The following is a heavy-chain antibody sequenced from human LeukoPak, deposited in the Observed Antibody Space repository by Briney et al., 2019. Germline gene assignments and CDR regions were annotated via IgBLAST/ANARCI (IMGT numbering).Heavy chain of an antibody. CDR1: GFTFSSYG. Sequence: GGSLRLSCAASGFTFSSYGMNWVRQAPGKGLEWASAISSSSDYIFYADSVQGRFTISRDNAVNSLFLQMNSLRAEDTAVYYCASRYCTSTNCYAFDIWGQGTMVTVSS. J-gene: IGHJ3*02. CDR2: ISSSSDYI. V-gene: IGHV3-21*01. D-gene: IGHD2-2*01. CDR3: ASRYCTSTNCYAFDI.